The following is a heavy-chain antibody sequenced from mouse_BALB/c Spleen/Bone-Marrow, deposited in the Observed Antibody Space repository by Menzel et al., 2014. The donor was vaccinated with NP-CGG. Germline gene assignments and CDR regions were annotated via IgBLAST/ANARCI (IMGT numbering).Heavy chain of an antibody. D-gene: IGHD2-13*01. CDR1: GYTFTSYY. CDR3: TREGDSPFAY. Sequence: KQSGAELVKPGASVKLSCKASGYTFTSYYMYWVKQRPGQGLEWIGEINPSNGGTNFNEKFKSKATLTVDKSSSTAYMQLSSLTPEDSAVYYCTREGDSPFAYWGQGTLVTVSA. V-gene: IGHV1S81*02. CDR2: INPSNGGT. J-gene: IGHJ3*01.